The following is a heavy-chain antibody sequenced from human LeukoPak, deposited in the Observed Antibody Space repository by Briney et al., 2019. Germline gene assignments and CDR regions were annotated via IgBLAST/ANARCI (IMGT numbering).Heavy chain of an antibody. D-gene: IGHD4-17*01. CDR2: IIPIFGTA. J-gene: IGHJ2*01. V-gene: IGHV1-69*05. Sequence: ASVKVSCKASGGTFSSYAISWVRQAPGQGLEWMGGIIPIFGTANYAQKFQGRVTITTDESTSTACMELSSLRSEDTAVYYCARPGTYGDYSSYWYFDLWGRGTLVTVSS. CDR3: ARPGTYGDYSSYWYFDL. CDR1: GGTFSSYA.